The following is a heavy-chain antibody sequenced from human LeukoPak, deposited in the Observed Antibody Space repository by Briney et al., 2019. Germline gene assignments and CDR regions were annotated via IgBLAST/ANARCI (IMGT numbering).Heavy chain of an antibody. D-gene: IGHD4-23*01. J-gene: IGHJ4*02. CDR3: AREATVVTPGY. CDR2: IYHSGST. Sequence: PSETLSLTCTVSGGSISSGGYYWSWIRQPPGKGLEWIGYIYHSGSTYYNPSLKSRVTISVDRSKNQFSLKLSSVTAADTAVYYCAREATVVTPGYWGQGTLATVSS. V-gene: IGHV4-30-2*01. CDR1: GGSISSGGYY.